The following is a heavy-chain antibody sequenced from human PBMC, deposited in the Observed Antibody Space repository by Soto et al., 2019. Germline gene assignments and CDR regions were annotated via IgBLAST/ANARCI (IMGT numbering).Heavy chain of an antibody. CDR3: ATGRDENSDRYFGLVFEA. CDR1: GDSITSHL. CDR2: MHYSGNT. Sequence: SETLSLTCIVSGDSITSHLWTWIRQPPGKGLEWIGLMHYSGNTNFNPSLKSRVTMFLDTSKNLFSLKLSSVTAADTAVYYCATGRDENSDRYFGLVFEAWGQGTLVTVAS. D-gene: IGHD3-16*02. V-gene: IGHV4-59*11. J-gene: IGHJ5*02.